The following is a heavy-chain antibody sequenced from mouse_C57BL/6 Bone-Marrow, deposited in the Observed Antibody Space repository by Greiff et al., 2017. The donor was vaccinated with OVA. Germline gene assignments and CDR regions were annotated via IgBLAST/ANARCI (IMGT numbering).Heavy chain of an antibody. Sequence: EVQLQQSGPELVKPGASVKISCKASGYSFTGYYMNWVKQSPEKSLEWIGEINPSTGGTTYNQKFKAKATLTVDKSSSTAYMQLKSLTSEDSAVYYCARLSYFDYWGQGTTLTVSS. CDR3: ARLSYFDY. CDR2: INPSTGGT. J-gene: IGHJ2*01. CDR1: GYSFTGYY. V-gene: IGHV1-42*01.